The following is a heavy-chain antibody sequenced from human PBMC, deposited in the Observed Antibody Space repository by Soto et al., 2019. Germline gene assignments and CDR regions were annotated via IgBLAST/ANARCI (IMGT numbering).Heavy chain of an antibody. CDR3: ARVGGSGWNFDS. CDR1: GDSTSLSY. CDR2: IHHSGKS. J-gene: IGHJ4*02. V-gene: IGHV4-59*01. D-gene: IGHD6-19*01. Sequence: PETRSVTCAGSGDSTSLSYWTWIRHSPGKVLECIGCIHHSGKSNYSPSLRSRVTMSVDTSKNQFSLKLNSMTAADTAIYYCARVGGSGWNFDSWGQGILVTVS.